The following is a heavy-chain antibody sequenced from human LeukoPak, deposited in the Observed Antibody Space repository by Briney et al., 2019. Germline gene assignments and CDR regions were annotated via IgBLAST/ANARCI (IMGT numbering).Heavy chain of an antibody. CDR3: AKELTIVVVPAAEKALDY. Sequence: PGGSLRLSCAVSGFTFSSYGMHWVRQAPGKGLEWVAFIRYDGSNKYYADSVKGRFTISRDNSKNTLYLQMNSLRAEDTAVYYCAKELTIVVVPAAEKALDYWGQGTLVTVSS. D-gene: IGHD2-2*01. CDR1: GFTFSSYG. CDR2: IRYDGSNK. V-gene: IGHV3-30*02. J-gene: IGHJ4*02.